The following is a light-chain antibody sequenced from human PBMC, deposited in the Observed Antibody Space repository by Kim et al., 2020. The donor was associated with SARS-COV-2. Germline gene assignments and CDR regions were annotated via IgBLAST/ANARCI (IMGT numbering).Light chain of an antibody. Sequence: QSITISCTGTSRDVGNYNLVSWYQQRPGKAPKLIIFEVSKRPSGVSNRFSGSKSGDTASLTISGLQAEDESDYYCCSYAGSNTFVIFGGGTQLTV. CDR2: EVS. CDR3: CSYAGSNTFVI. V-gene: IGLV2-23*02. J-gene: IGLJ2*01. CDR1: SRDVGNYNL.